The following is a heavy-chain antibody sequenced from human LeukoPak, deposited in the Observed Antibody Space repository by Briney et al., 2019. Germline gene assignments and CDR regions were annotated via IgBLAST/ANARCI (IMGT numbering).Heavy chain of an antibody. CDR2: ISGSGGST. J-gene: IGHJ4*02. V-gene: IGHV3-23*01. D-gene: IGHD3-16*01. CDR3: AKDSGGDNYFDY. Sequence: GGSLRLSCAASGFTFSSYAMSWVRQGPGKGLEWVSGISGSGGSTYYADSVKGRFTISRDNSKNTLYLQMSSLRAEDTAVYYCAKDSGGDNYFDYWGQGTLVTVSS. CDR1: GFTFSSYA.